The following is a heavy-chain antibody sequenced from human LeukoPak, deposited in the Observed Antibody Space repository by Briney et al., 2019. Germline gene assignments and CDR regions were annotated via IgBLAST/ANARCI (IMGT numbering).Heavy chain of an antibody. CDR2: ISSSGSTI. CDR3: ARDLPQYYDFWSGSGMDV. Sequence: GGSLRLSCAASGFTFSDYYMSWIRQAPGKGLEWVSYISSSGSTIYYADSVKGRFTISRDNAKNSLYLQMNSLRAEDTAVYYCARDLPQYYDFWSGSGMDVWGQGTTVTVSS. J-gene: IGHJ6*02. CDR1: GFTFSDYY. D-gene: IGHD3-3*01. V-gene: IGHV3-11*01.